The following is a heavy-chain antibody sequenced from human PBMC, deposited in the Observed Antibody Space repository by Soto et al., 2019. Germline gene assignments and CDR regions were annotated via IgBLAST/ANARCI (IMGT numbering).Heavy chain of an antibody. CDR1: GFTFSSYD. Sequence: PGGSLRLSCAASGFTFSSYDMHWVRQATGKGLEWVSAIGTAGDTYYPGSVKGRFTISRENAKNSLYLQMNSLRAEDTAVYYCAILTSSVVVVAATPDYFDYWGQGTLVTVSS. D-gene: IGHD2-15*01. V-gene: IGHV3-13*01. CDR3: AILTSSVVVVAATPDYFDY. J-gene: IGHJ4*02. CDR2: IGTAGDT.